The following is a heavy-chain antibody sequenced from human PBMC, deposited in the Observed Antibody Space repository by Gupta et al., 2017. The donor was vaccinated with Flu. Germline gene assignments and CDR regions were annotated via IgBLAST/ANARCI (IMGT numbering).Heavy chain of an antibody. CDR2: ISWNSGHI. J-gene: IGHJ3*01. D-gene: IGHD6-6*01. CDR3: AKDFGESSSSSGHFPI. Sequence: APGKGLEWVSGISWNSGHIFYAESVKGRFTISRDNAKNSLYLEMQSLRPEDTALYYCAKDFGESSSSSGHFPIWGQGRMVTVSS. V-gene: IGHV3-9*01.